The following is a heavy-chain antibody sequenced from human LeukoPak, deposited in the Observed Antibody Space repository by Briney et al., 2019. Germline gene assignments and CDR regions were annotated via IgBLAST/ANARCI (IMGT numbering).Heavy chain of an antibody. CDR3: ARGRSGAATPYGY. D-gene: IGHD2-15*01. Sequence: SETLSLTCTVSGYSISSAYYWGWIRQPPGTGLEWIGEINHSGSTNYNPSLKSRVTISVDTSKNQFSLKLSSVTAADTAVYYCARGRSGAATPYGYWGQGTLVTVSS. J-gene: IGHJ4*02. CDR1: GYSISSAYY. CDR2: INHSGST. V-gene: IGHV4-38-2*02.